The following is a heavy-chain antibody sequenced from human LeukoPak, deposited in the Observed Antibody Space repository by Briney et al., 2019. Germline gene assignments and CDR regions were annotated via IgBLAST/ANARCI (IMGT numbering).Heavy chain of an antibody. CDR3: TRAVVRGSGSHVFWFDP. Sequence: PSGTLSLTCTVSGGSISSGGYYWSWIRQHPGKGLEWIGYIYYSGSTYYNPSLKSRVTISVDTSKNQFSLKLSSVTAADTAVYYCTRAVVRGSGSHVFWFDPWGQGTLVTVSS. CDR2: IYYSGST. V-gene: IGHV4-31*03. CDR1: GGSISSGGYY. D-gene: IGHD3-10*01. J-gene: IGHJ5*02.